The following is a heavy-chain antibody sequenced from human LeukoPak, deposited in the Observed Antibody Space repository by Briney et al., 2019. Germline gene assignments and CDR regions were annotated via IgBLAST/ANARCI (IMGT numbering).Heavy chain of an antibody. V-gene: IGHV3-7*01. J-gene: IGHJ4*02. CDR1: GFSFSAYW. CDR2: INPAGSET. Sequence: GGSLRLSCAASGFSFSAYWMTWVRQAPGTGLDWVANINPAGSETYYVDPVKGRFSISRDNAKNLVYLQMNSLRAEDTAVYHCARFGYVAAVDVWGQGTPVTVSS. CDR3: ARFGYVAAVDV. D-gene: IGHD2-15*01.